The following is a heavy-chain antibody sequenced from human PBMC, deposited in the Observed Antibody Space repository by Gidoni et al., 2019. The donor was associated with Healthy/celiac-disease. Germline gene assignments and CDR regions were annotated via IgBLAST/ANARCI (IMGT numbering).Heavy chain of an antibody. J-gene: IGHJ4*02. CDR3: ATPGSGTGGNFDY. CDR2: IYYSGST. Sequence: QLHLQESGPGMVKPSEARSLPGTVSGGSISSSSYDWGWIRQPPGKGLEWIGSIYYSGSTYYNPSLKRRVTISVDTSKTQFSLKLSSVTAADTAVYYCATPGSGTGGNFDYWGQGTLVTVSS. V-gene: IGHV4-39*01. D-gene: IGHD2-8*02. CDR1: GGSISSSSYD.